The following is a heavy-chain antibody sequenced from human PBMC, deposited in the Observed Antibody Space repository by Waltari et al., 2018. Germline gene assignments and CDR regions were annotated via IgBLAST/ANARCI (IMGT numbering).Heavy chain of an antibody. CDR2: INPKNGDT. CDR3: ARDPGPIVGAPDY. J-gene: IGHJ4*02. CDR1: GYSSTDYH. D-gene: IGHD1-26*01. V-gene: IGHV1-2*02. Sequence: QAPLVQSGPEVKKPGASVKVSCQASGYSSTDYHLPWVRQTPGQGLEWLGWINPKNGDTSYAQNFLGRVTMTRDTSINTVYMDLSGLRSDDTAVFYCARDPGPIVGAPDYWGQGTLVTVSS.